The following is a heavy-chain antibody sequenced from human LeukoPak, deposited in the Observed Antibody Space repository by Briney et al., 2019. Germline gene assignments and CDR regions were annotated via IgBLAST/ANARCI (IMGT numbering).Heavy chain of an antibody. V-gene: IGHV1-2*06. D-gene: IGHD2-2*01. CDR2: INPNSGGT. CDR3: ARLGYCSSTSCENYYYGMDV. Sequence: ASVKVSCKASGYTFTGYYMHWVRQAPGQGLEWMGRINPNSGGTNYAQKFQGRVTMTRDTSISTAYMELSSLRSEDTAVYYCARLGYCSSTSCENYYYGMDVWGQGTTVTVSS. CDR1: GYTFTGYY. J-gene: IGHJ6*02.